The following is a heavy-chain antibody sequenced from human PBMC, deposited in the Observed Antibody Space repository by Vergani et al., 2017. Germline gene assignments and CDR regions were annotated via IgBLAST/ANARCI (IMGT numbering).Heavy chain of an antibody. J-gene: IGHJ4*02. CDR3: ARVGDFWGGYPGPYD. D-gene: IGHD3-3*01. V-gene: IGHV1-3*01. Sequence: QVQLVQSGAEVKKPGASVKVSCKASGYTFTSYAMHWVRQAPGQRLEWMGWINAGNGNTKYSQKFQGRVTITRDTSASTAYMELSSLRSEDTAVYYCARVGDFWGGYPGPYDWGQGTLVTVSS. CDR1: GYTFTSYA. CDR2: INAGNGNT.